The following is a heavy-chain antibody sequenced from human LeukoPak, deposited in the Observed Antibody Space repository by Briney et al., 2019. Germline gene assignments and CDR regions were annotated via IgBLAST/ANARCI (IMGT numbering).Heavy chain of an antibody. V-gene: IGHV4-59*12. Sequence: SETLSLTCTVSGGSISSYYWSWIRRPPGKGLEWIGSIYYSGSTYYNPSLKSRVTISVDTSKNQFSLKLSSVTAADTAVYYCARDPVGVYSYGLDAFDIWGQGTMVTVSS. D-gene: IGHD5-18*01. CDR1: GGSISSYY. J-gene: IGHJ3*02. CDR3: ARDPVGVYSYGLDAFDI. CDR2: IYYSGST.